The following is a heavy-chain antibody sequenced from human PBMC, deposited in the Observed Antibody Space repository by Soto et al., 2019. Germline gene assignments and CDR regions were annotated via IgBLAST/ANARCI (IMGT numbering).Heavy chain of an antibody. D-gene: IGHD6-13*01. CDR1: GYSISSGYY. CDR2: IYHSGST. V-gene: IGHV4-38-2*02. J-gene: IGHJ6*02. CDR3: ARDGYNGMDV. Sequence: SEALSLTCAVSGYSISSGYYWGWIRQPPGKGLEWIGSIYHSGSTYYNPSLKSRVTISVDTSKNQFSLKLSSVTAADTAVYYCARDGYNGMDVWGQGTTVTVSS.